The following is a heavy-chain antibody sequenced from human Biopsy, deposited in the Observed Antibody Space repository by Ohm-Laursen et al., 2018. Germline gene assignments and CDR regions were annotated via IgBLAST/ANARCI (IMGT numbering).Heavy chain of an antibody. Sequence: ASVKVSCKASGCSFTSYYMNWVRQAPGQGLEWMGMINPSGSTTSYPQIFQGRVTMTRDTSKSTVYMELSSLRSADTAVYFCARNTGWYGDLYYFDYWGQGTLVTVSS. CDR3: ARNTGWYGDLYYFDY. D-gene: IGHD6-19*01. J-gene: IGHJ4*02. CDR2: INPSGSTT. CDR1: GCSFTSYY. V-gene: IGHV1-46*01.